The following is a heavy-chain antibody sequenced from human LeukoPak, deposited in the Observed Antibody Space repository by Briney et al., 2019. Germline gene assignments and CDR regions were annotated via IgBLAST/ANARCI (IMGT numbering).Heavy chain of an antibody. CDR1: GYTFTSNH. V-gene: IGHV1-2*06. D-gene: IGHD3-3*01. J-gene: IGHJ4*02. CDR2: INPNSGGT. CDR3: ATFGVVIQNFDY. Sequence: ASVKVSCKASGYTFTSNHIHWVRQAPGQGLEWMGRINPNSGGTNYAQKFQGRVTMTRDTSISTAYMELSRLRSDDTAVYYCATFGVVIQNFDYWGQGTLVTVSS.